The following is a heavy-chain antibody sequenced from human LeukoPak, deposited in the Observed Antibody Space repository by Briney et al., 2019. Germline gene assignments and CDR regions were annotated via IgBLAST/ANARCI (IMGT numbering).Heavy chain of an antibody. CDR3: ARPYAYGSGSSYFDY. J-gene: IGHJ4*02. CDR1: GFTFSSYS. Sequence: GGSLRLSCAASGFTFSSYSMNWVRQAPGKGLEWVSYISSSSSTIYYADSVKGRFTISRDYAKNSLYLQMDSLRAEDTAVYYCARPYAYGSGSSYFDYWGQGTLVTVSS. V-gene: IGHV3-48*04. CDR2: ISSSSSTI. D-gene: IGHD3-10*01.